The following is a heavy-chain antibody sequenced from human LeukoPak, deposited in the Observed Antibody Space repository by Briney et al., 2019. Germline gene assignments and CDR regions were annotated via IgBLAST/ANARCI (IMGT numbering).Heavy chain of an antibody. Sequence: SVKVSCKASGGTFSSYAISWVRQAPGQGLGWMGGIIPIFGTANYAQKFQGRVTITTDESTSTAYMELSSLRSEDTAVYYCARGPTYSSSWSHRGDWFDPWGQGTLVTVSS. CDR1: GGTFSSYA. CDR3: ARGPTYSSSWSHRGDWFDP. D-gene: IGHD6-13*01. V-gene: IGHV1-69*05. CDR2: IIPIFGTA. J-gene: IGHJ5*02.